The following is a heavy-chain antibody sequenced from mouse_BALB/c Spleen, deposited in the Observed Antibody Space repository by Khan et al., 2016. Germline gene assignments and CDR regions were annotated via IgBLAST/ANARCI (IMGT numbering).Heavy chain of an antibody. J-gene: IGHJ1*01. D-gene: IGHD2-14*01. CDR2: KDTNTGEP. CDR1: GYTFTDYS. CDR3: ARRVRWDFDV. Sequence: QIQLVQSGPELKKPGETVKISCKASGYTFTDYSMHWVKQAPGKGLTWMGWKDTNTGEPTYADDFMGRFAFSLETSARTAYLQLNNLKNEDTATSFCARRVRWDFDVWGAGTTVTVSS. V-gene: IGHV9-2-1*01.